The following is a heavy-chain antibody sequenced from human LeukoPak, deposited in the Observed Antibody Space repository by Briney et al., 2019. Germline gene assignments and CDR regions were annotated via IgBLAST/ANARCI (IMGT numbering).Heavy chain of an antibody. CDR3: ARAQKGLRYFDWPDAFDI. V-gene: IGHV3-21*01. D-gene: IGHD3-9*01. CDR1: GFTFSSYS. CDR2: ISSSSSYI. J-gene: IGHJ3*02. Sequence: PGGSLRLSCAASGFTFSSYSMNWVRQAPGKGLEWVSSISSSSSYIYYADSVKGRFTISRDNAKSSLYLQMNSLRAEDTAVYYCARAQKGLRYFDWPDAFDIWGQGTMVTVSS.